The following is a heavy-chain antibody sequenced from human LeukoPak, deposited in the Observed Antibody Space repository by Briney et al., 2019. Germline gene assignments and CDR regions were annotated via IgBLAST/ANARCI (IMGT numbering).Heavy chain of an antibody. D-gene: IGHD1-26*01. CDR3: ARSNSGSYGWFDP. J-gene: IGHJ5*02. Sequence: SETLSLTCTVSGDSMSGYWGWVRQPAGKGLEWIERISTSGGTDYNPSLKSRITMSVDTSKNQFSLKLRSMTAADTAVYYCARSNSGSYGWFDPWGQGTLVTVSS. CDR2: ISTSGGT. CDR1: GDSMSGY. V-gene: IGHV4-4*07.